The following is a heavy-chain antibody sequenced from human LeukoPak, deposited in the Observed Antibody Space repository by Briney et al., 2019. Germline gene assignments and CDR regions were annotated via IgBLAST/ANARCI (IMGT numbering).Heavy chain of an antibody. CDR2: INPSGGST. CDR1: GYTFSNYY. CDR3: VREAPGAN. V-gene: IGHV1-46*01. D-gene: IGHD6-13*01. Sequence: GASVKVSCKASGYTFSNYYMHWLRQAPGQGLEWMGIINPSGGSTTYAQNFQGRVTMTRDTSTNIVYMNLSSLRSEDTAIYYCVREAPGANWGQGTLVTVSS. J-gene: IGHJ4*02.